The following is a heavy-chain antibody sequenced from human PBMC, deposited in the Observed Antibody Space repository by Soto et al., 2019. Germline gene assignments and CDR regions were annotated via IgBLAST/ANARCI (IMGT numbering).Heavy chain of an antibody. D-gene: IGHD2-2*01. CDR3: ASGNCFSSSCSSLDH. V-gene: IGHV4-31*03. J-gene: IGHJ2*01. CDR1: GGSIDSDGSY. CDR2: IYYSGTT. Sequence: QVQLQESGPGLVKPSQTLSLTCTVSGGSIDSDGSYWSWIRQSPGEGLEWLGYIYYSGTTYYNPSLTSRGSITLDTSTNRFSLELRSVTPADPAICYCASGNCFSSSCSSLDHWGRGALVTVSS.